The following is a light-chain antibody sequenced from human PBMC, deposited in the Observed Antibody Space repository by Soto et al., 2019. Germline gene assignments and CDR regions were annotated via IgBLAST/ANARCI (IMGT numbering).Light chain of an antibody. V-gene: IGKV3-20*01. Sequence: ESVVTQSPGSLSLSPGERATLSCRASQPLSSTHLAWYQQRPGQAPRLLIYGASSRATGIPDRFSGSGSGTDFTLIISRLEPEDFAVYYCQDYGSSRTFGEGTKVDIK. CDR1: QPLSSTH. J-gene: IGKJ1*01. CDR3: QDYGSSRT. CDR2: GAS.